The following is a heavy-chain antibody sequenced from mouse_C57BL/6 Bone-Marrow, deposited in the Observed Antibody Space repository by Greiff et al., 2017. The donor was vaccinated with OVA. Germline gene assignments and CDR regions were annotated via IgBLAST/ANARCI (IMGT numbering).Heavy chain of an antibody. V-gene: IGHV5-12*01. Sequence: DVQLVESGGGLVQPGGSLKLSCAASGFTFSDYYMYWVRQTPEKRLEWVAYISNGGGSTYYPDTVKGRFTISRDNAKNTLYLQMSRLKSEDTAMYYCARLSWDYFDYWGQGTTLTVSS. CDR3: ARLSWDYFDY. J-gene: IGHJ2*01. D-gene: IGHD4-1*01. CDR2: ISNGGGST. CDR1: GFTFSDYY.